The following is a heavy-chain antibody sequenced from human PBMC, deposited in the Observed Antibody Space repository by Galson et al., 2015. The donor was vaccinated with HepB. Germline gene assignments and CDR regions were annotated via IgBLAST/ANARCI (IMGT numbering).Heavy chain of an antibody. CDR2: IWYDGSNK. J-gene: IGHJ5*02. Sequence: SLRLSCAASGFTFSSYGMHWVRQAPGKGLEWVAVIWYDGSNKFYADSVKGRFTISRDNSKNTLYLQMNSLRAEDTAVYYCARGIGSGWDGNWFDPWGQGALVTVSS. CDR3: ARGIGSGWDGNWFDP. CDR1: GFTFSSYG. V-gene: IGHV3-33*08. D-gene: IGHD6-19*01.